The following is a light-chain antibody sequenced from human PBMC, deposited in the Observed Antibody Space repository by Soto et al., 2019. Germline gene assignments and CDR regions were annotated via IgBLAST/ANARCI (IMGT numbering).Light chain of an antibody. V-gene: IGLV2-14*01. CDR2: EVT. J-gene: IGLJ2*01. Sequence: QSALTQPASVSGSPGQSITISCTGTRSDVGRYNYVSWYQQHPGKAPKLLIYEVTYRPSGVSTRFSASKSGSTASLTTSGIQAEDEADYYCSSYSTTSSPHVLFGGGTKVTVL. CDR3: SSYSTTSSPHVL. CDR1: RSDVGRYNY.